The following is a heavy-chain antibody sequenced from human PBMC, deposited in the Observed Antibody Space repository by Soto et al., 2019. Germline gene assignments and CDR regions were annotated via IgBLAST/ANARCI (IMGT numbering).Heavy chain of an antibody. CDR2: INHSGST. V-gene: IGHV4-34*01. D-gene: IGHD6-6*01. J-gene: IGHJ4*02. CDR3: ARERRAARGRVFDY. CDR1: GGSFSVYY. Sequence: QVQLQQWGAGLLKPSETLSLTCAVYGGSFSVYYWSWIRQPPGKGLEWIGEINHSGSTNYNPSLKSRVTIAVDTSKNQFSLKLSSVTAADTAVYYCARERRAARGRVFDYWGQGTLVTVSS.